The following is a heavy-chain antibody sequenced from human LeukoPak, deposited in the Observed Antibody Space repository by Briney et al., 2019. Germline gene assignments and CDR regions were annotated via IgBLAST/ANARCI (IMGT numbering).Heavy chain of an antibody. CDR2: IWYDGSNK. D-gene: IGHD6-13*01. Sequence: GRSLRLSCAASGFTFSSYGMHWVRQAPGKGLEWVAVIWYDGSNKYYADSVKGRFTISRDNSKNTLYLQMNSLRAEDTAVYYCARGRAAAGYTFGYWGQGTLVTVSS. V-gene: IGHV3-33*01. J-gene: IGHJ4*02. CDR3: ARGRAAAGYTFGY. CDR1: GFTFSSYG.